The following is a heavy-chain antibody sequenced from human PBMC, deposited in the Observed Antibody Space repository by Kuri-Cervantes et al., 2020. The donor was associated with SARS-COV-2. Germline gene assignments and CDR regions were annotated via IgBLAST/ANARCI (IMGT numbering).Heavy chain of an antibody. D-gene: IGHD6-19*01. V-gene: IGHV3-21*04. CDR1: GFTFSSYS. CDR3: AKDSGPRYSSGWYNFGAFDY. Sequence: GESLKISCAASGFTFSSYSMNWVRQAPGKGLEWVSSISSSSSYIYYADSVKGRFTISRDNAKNSLYLQMNSLRAEDTALYYCAKDSGPRYSSGWYNFGAFDYWGQGTLVTVSS. CDR2: ISSSSSYI. J-gene: IGHJ4*02.